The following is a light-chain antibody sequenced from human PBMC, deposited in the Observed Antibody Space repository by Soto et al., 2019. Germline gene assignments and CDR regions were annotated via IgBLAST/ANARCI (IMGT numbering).Light chain of an antibody. CDR2: GGS. V-gene: IGKV1-9*01. CDR1: EGIANY. Sequence: IQLAEFRCCLSASVGYRFTSTCRASEGIANYLAWYQQQPGKAPKLLIYGGSTLQGGVPSRFTGSGSGTDFTLTISSLQPEDFATYHCQHLFMYPLAFGQGRRLAVK. CDR3: QHLFMYPLA. J-gene: IGKJ5*01.